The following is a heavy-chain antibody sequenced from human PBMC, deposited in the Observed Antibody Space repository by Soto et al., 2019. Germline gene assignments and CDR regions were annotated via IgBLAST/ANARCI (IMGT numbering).Heavy chain of an antibody. V-gene: IGHV4-4*02. CDR1: GGSISSSNW. Sequence: PSETLSLTCAVSGGSISSSNWWSWVRQPPGKGLEWIGEIYHSGSTNYNPSLKSRVTISVDTSKNQFSLKLSSVTAADTAVYYCARQQTSYDFWSGYSAYYFDYWGQGTLVTVSS. CDR2: IYHSGST. CDR3: ARQQTSYDFWSGYSAYYFDY. J-gene: IGHJ4*02. D-gene: IGHD3-3*01.